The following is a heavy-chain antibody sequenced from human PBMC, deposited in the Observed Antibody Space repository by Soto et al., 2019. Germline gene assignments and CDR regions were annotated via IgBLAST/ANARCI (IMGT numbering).Heavy chain of an antibody. D-gene: IGHD5-18*01. Sequence: ASVKVSCKASGGTFSSYAISWVRQAPGQGLEWMGGIIPIFGTANYAQKFQGRVTITADESTSTAYMELSSLRSEDTAVYYCAREEDTAMGLPGRFDPWGQGTLVTVSS. CDR2: IIPIFGTA. CDR3: AREEDTAMGLPGRFDP. V-gene: IGHV1-69*13. CDR1: GGTFSSYA. J-gene: IGHJ5*02.